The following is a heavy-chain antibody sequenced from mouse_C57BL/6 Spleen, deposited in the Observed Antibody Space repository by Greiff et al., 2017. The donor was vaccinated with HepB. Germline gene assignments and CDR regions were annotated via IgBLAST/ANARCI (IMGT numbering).Heavy chain of an antibody. CDR3: AAQVSFAY. CDR1: GYSITSGYY. V-gene: IGHV3-6*01. J-gene: IGHJ3*01. CDR2: ISYDGSN. D-gene: IGHD3-2*02. Sequence: EVKLVESGPGLVKPSQSLSLTCSVTGYSITSGYYWNWIRQFPGNKLEWMGYISYDGSNNYNPSLKNRISITRDTSKNQFFLKLNSVTTEDTATYYCAAQVSFAYWGQGTLVTVSA.